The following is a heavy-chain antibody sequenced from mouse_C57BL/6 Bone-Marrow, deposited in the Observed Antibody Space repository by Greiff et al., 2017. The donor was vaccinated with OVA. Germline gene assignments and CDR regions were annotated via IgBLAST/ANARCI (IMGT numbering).Heavy chain of an antibody. J-gene: IGHJ4*01. CDR2: FYPGSGSI. CDR3: ARHGYYGPLYYYAMDY. D-gene: IGHD1-1*01. Sequence: VQLQESGAELVKPGASVKLSCKASGYTFTEYTIHWVKQRSGQGLEWIGWFYPGSGSIKYNEKFKDKATLTADKSSSTVYMELSRLTSDDSAVYFCARHGYYGPLYYYAMDYWGQGTSVTVSS. CDR1: GYTFTEYT. V-gene: IGHV1-62-2*01.